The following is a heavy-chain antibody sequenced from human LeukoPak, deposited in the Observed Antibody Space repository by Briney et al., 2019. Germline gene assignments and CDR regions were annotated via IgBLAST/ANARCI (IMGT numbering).Heavy chain of an antibody. D-gene: IGHD3-16*01. CDR2: ISSSSSYI. CDR1: GFIFSSYS. Sequence: GGSLRLSCAASGFIFSSYSMNWVRQAPGKGLEWVSSISSSSSYIYYADSVKGRFTISRDNAKNSLYLQMNSLRAEDTAVYYCARTSPLAPGEDWFDPWGQGTLVTVSS. CDR3: ARTSPLAPGEDWFDP. V-gene: IGHV3-21*01. J-gene: IGHJ5*02.